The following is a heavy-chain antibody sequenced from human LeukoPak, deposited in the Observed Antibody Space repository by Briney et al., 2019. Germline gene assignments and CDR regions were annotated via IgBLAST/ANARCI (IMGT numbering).Heavy chain of an antibody. CDR3: AKGAVGKTESSGYPPHFDY. CDR2: IYTSGST. D-gene: IGHD3-22*01. J-gene: IGHJ4*02. V-gene: IGHV4-61*09. CDR1: GGSISSGSYY. Sequence: SETLSLTCAVSGGSISSGSYYWSWIRQPAGKGLEWIGHIYTSGSTNYNPSLKSRVTISVDTSKNQFSLKLTSVTAADTAVYYCAKGAVGKTESSGYPPHFDYWGQGTLVTVSS.